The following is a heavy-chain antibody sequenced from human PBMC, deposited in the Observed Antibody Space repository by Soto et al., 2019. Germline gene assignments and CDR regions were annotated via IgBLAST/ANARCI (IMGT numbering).Heavy chain of an antibody. Sequence: LSLTCTASGFTFSSYGMHWVRQAPGKGLEWVAVISYDGSNKYYADSVKGRFTISRDNSKNTLYLQMNSLRAEDTAVYYCAKDPSPRLVRLPDVWGQGTTVTVSS. CDR3: AKDPSPRLVRLPDV. D-gene: IGHD3-9*01. J-gene: IGHJ6*02. CDR2: ISYDGSNK. CDR1: GFTFSSYG. V-gene: IGHV3-30*18.